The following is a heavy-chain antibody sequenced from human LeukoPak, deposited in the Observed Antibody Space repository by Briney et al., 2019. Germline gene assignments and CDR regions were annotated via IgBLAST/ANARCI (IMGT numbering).Heavy chain of an antibody. CDR1: GFTFSSYE. Sequence: GGSLRLSCAASGFTFSSYEMNWVRQAPGKGLEWVSYNSSSGSTIYYADSVKGRFTISRDNAKNSLYLQMNSLRAEDTAVYYCARALPFDPWGQGTLVTVSS. V-gene: IGHV3-48*03. CDR3: ARALPFDP. CDR2: NSSSGSTI. J-gene: IGHJ5*02.